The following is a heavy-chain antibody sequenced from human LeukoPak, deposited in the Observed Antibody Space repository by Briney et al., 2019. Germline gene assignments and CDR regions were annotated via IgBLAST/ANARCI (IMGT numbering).Heavy chain of an antibody. CDR3: ARGRYSGYDWVDY. Sequence: GGSLRLSCAASGFTFSDYYMSWIRQAPGKGLEWVSYISSSSSYTNYADSVKGRFTISRDNAKNSLYLQMNSLRAEDTAVYYCARGRYSGYDWVDYWGQGTLVTVSS. CDR1: GFTFSDYY. J-gene: IGHJ4*02. V-gene: IGHV3-11*05. D-gene: IGHD5-12*01. CDR2: ISSSSSYT.